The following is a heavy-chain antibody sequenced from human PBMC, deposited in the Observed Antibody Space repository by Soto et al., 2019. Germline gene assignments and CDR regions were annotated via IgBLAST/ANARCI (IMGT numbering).Heavy chain of an antibody. D-gene: IGHD3-10*01. Sequence: SVKVSCKASGGTFSSYAISWVRQAPGQGLEWMGGIIPIFGTANYAQKFQGRVTITADESTSTAYMELSSLRSEDTAVYYCARNGFGEYLSAYGGRGTLVPVSS. J-gene: IGHJ4*02. V-gene: IGHV1-69*13. CDR2: IIPIFGTA. CDR1: GGTFSSYA. CDR3: ARNGFGEYLSAY.